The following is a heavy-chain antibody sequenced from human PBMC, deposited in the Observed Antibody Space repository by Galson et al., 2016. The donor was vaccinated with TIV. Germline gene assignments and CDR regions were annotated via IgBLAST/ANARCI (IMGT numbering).Heavy chain of an antibody. CDR3: ARVRFGELSGYYYYMDV. CDR1: GDTFASYA. CDR2: IIPILGSS. D-gene: IGHD3-10*01. Sequence: SVKVSCKASGDTFASYAFSWVRQAPGQGLEVMGRIIPILGSSDYAQRFQGRVTITAAASTSTVYMELRSLRSEDPAMHYCARVRFGELSGYYYYMDVWGKGTTVTVS. V-gene: IGHV1-69*13. J-gene: IGHJ6*03.